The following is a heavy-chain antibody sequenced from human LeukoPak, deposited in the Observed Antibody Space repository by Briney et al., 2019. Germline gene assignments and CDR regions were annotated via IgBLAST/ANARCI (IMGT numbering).Heavy chain of an antibody. CDR2: ISSSSSYI. D-gene: IGHD2-15*01. CDR1: GFTFSSYS. V-gene: IGHV3-21*01. Sequence: GGSLRLSCAASGFTFSSYSMNWVRQAPGKGLEWVSSISSSSSYIYYADSVKGRFTISRDNAKNSLYLQMNSLRAEDTAVYYCARGGYCSGGSCGAFDIWGQGTMVTVSS. J-gene: IGHJ3*02. CDR3: ARGGYCSGGSCGAFDI.